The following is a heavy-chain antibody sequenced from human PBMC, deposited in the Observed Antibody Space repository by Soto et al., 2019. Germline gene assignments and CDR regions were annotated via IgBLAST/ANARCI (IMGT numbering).Heavy chain of an antibody. D-gene: IGHD2-2*01. CDR3: ARAIRGIVVVPGFFDY. Sequence: QVQLVQSGAEVKKPGASVKVSCKASGYTFTSYGISWVRQAPGQGLEWMGWISAYNGNTNYAQKLQGRVTMTTDTSTSTAYMELRSLRSDDTAVYYWARAIRGIVVVPGFFDYWGQGTLVTVSS. J-gene: IGHJ4*02. CDR1: GYTFTSYG. CDR2: ISAYNGNT. V-gene: IGHV1-18*01.